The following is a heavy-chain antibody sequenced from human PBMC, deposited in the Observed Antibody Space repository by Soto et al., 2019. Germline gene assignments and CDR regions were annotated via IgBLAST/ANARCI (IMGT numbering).Heavy chain of an antibody. J-gene: IGHJ4*02. CDR3: AKDRVALAGMGFFDS. CDR2: ISANGGRA. D-gene: IGHD6-19*01. CDR1: GFSLSNFA. V-gene: IGHV3-23*01. Sequence: EVQLLESGGGLVPPGGSLRLSCAASGFSLSNFALSWVRQAPGKGLEWVSVISANGGRATYADSMKGRFTISRDNSKNELYLEMSSLRADDTATYYCAKDRVALAGMGFFDSWGQGTLVIVSS.